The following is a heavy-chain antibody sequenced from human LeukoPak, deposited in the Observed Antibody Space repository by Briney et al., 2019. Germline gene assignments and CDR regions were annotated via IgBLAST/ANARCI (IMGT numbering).Heavy chain of an antibody. CDR3: ASRYCSSTSCYDAFDI. CDR1: GGSISSGDYY. V-gene: IGHV4-30-4*08. Sequence: TLSLTCTVSGGSISSGDYYWSWIRQPPGKGLEWIGYIYYSGSTYYNPSLKSRVTISVDTSKNQFSLKLSSVTAADTAVYYCASRYCSSTSCYDAFDIWGQGTMVTVSS. J-gene: IGHJ3*02. CDR2: IYYSGST. D-gene: IGHD2-2*01.